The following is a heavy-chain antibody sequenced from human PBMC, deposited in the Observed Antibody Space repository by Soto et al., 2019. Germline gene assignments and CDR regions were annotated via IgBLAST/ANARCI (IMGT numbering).Heavy chain of an antibody. V-gene: IGHV4-34*01. J-gene: IGHJ4*02. Sequence: HSWSLDLGCAVYGGSVKNYFVSWIRQSPGKGLEWIGEINHTGSTNYNPSLKSRVTISVDTSKNQFSLRLSSVTAADTGVYYCASQVEVTSKWVGVVWGQGTLVTVSS. D-gene: IGHD2-15*01. CDR2: INHTGST. CDR3: ASQVEVTSKWVGVV. CDR1: GGSVKNYF.